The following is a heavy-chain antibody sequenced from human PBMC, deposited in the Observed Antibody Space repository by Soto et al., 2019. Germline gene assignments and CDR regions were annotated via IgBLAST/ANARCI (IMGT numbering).Heavy chain of an antibody. D-gene: IGHD5-18*01. V-gene: IGHV1-2*02. J-gene: IGHJ6*02. CDR1: GSTFTGYY. CDR3: ASPGYSYGQSYYYYGMDV. Sequence: ASVKVSCKASGSTFTGYYMHWVRQAPGQGLEWMGWINPNSGGTNYAQKFQGRVTMTRDTSISTAYMELSRLRSDDTAVYYCASPGYSYGQSYYYYGMDVWGQGTTVTVSS. CDR2: INPNSGGT.